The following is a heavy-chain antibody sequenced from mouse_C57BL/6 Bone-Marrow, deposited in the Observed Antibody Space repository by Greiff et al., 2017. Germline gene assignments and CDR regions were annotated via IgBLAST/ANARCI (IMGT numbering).Heavy chain of an antibody. J-gene: IGHJ3*01. CDR2: IDPENGDT. CDR3: TRCLGFAY. V-gene: IGHV14-4*01. CDR1: GFNIKDDY. Sequence: VHVKQSGAELVRPGASVKLSCTASGFNIKDDYMHWVKQRPEQGLEWIGWIDPENGDTEYASKFQGKATITADTSSNTAYLQLSSQTSEDTAVYCCTRCLGFAYWGQGTLVTVSA.